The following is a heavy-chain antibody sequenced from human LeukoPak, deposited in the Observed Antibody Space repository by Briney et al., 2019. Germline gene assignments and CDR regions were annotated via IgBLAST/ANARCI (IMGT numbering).Heavy chain of an antibody. D-gene: IGHD4-23*01. CDR3: ARAPTRRAVVTPDGYLDL. CDR2: IYLYGTT. Sequence: KSSETLSLTCSVSAGSISSSNWWSWVRQSPVKGLEWIGEIYLYGTTNYNPSLKSRVTMSVDTSKNQFSLKLSSVTAADTAVYYCARAPTRRAVVTPDGYLDLWGRGTLVTVSS. V-gene: IGHV4-4*02. J-gene: IGHJ2*01. CDR1: AGSISSSNW.